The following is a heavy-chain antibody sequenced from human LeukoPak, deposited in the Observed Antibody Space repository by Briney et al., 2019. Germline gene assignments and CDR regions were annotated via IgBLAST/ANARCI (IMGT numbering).Heavy chain of an antibody. CDR1: GFTFEDYA. D-gene: IGHD1-14*01. Sequence: GRSLRLSCAASGFTFEDYAMHWVRQAPGKGLERVSGINWNSASTGYADSVKGRFTISRDNVMNSLCLQMNSLKPEDTALYYCVKDRRNPYRPEGPFDPWGQGTLVTVSS. CDR2: INWNSAST. V-gene: IGHV3-9*01. CDR3: VKDRRNPYRPEGPFDP. J-gene: IGHJ5*02.